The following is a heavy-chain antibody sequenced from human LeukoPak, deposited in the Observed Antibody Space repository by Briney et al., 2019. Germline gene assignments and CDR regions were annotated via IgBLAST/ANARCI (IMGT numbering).Heavy chain of an antibody. CDR3: ARDRSKTSGEPLDY. J-gene: IGHJ4*02. Sequence: PGGSLRLSCAASGFTFSSYWMSWVRQAPGKGLEWVANIKQDGSEKYYVDSVKGRFTISRDNAKNSLYLQMNSLRAEDTAVYYCARDRSKTSGEPLDYWGQGTLVTVSS. CDR1: GFTFSSYW. CDR2: IKQDGSEK. D-gene: IGHD7-27*01. V-gene: IGHV3-7*01.